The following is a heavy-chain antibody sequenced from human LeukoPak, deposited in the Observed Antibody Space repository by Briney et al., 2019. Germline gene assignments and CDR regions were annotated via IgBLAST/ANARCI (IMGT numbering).Heavy chain of an antibody. Sequence: KTSETLFLTCAVSNYSITSGYFWGWIRQPPGKGLEWIASIYHSGTTYYNPSLRNRVTLFVDTSKNQFSLKLTSLTAADTAVYYCARDGVFHDSDGYSFDYWGQGTLVTVSS. D-gene: IGHD3-22*01. CDR3: ARDGVFHDSDGYSFDY. CDR1: NYSITSGYF. V-gene: IGHV4-38-2*02. CDR2: IYHSGTT. J-gene: IGHJ4*02.